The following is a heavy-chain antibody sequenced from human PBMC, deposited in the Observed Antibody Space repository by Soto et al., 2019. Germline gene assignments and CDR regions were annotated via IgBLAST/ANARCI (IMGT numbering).Heavy chain of an antibody. CDR3: ARLPSDRGVYFDY. J-gene: IGHJ4*02. CDR1: GGSISSYY. V-gene: IGHV4-59*08. D-gene: IGHD1-26*01. Sequence: SETLSLTCTVSGGSISSYYWSWIRQPPGKGLEWIGYIYYSGSTNYNPSLKSRVTISVDTSKNQFSLKLSSVTAADTAVYYCARLPSDRGVYFDYWGQGTLVTVSS. CDR2: IYYSGST.